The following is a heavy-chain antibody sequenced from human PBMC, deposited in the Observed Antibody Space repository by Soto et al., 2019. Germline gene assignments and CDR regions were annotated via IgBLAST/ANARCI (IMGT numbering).Heavy chain of an antibody. CDR3: AAAPGFNLFDS. CDR2: IFHSGST. J-gene: IGHJ4*02. Sequence: QLQLQESGPRLVKPAETLSLTCIVSGGSFSSSTYYGGWIRQPPGKGLEWIGRIFHSGSTYYKPSLKSGVALYVDTSKNRFYLRLSSMTAADTAVYYCAAAPGFNLFDSWGQGTLVTVSS. D-gene: IGHD5-12*01. CDR1: GGSFSSSTYY. V-gene: IGHV4-39*01.